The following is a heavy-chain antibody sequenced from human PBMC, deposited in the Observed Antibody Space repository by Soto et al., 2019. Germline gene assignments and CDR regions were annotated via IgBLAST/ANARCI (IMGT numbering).Heavy chain of an antibody. Sequence: QVQLVESGGGLVKPGRSLRLSCAASGFTFSDYYMSWIRQAPGKGLEWVSYISSSSSYTNYADSVKGRFTISRDNARNSLYLQMNSLRAEDTAVYYCARDDEAVAPDYWGQGTLVTVSS. V-gene: IGHV3-11*05. D-gene: IGHD6-19*01. J-gene: IGHJ4*02. CDR2: ISSSSSYT. CDR3: ARDDEAVAPDY. CDR1: GFTFSDYY.